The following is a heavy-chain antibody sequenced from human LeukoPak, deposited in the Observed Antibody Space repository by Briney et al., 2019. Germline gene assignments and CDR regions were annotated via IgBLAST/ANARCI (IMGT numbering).Heavy chain of an antibody. D-gene: IGHD1-26*01. CDR2: ISYDGINK. CDR1: GFTFSSYG. J-gene: IGHJ3*02. Sequence: GGSLRLSCAASGFTFSSYGMHWVRQAPAKGLEWVAVISYDGINKYCTDSVKGRFTISRDNSKNTLYLQMNSLRAEDTAVYYCARDRGSYDAFDIWGQGTMVTVSS. CDR3: ARDRGSYDAFDI. V-gene: IGHV3-30*03.